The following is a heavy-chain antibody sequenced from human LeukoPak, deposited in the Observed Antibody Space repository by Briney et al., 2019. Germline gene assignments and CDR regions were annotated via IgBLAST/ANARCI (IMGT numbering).Heavy chain of an antibody. CDR1: GFTFSSYS. CDR2: ISSSSSYI. V-gene: IGHV3-21*01. Sequence: GGSLRLSCAASGFTFSSYSMNWVRQAPGKGLEWGSSISSSSSYIYYADSVKGRFTISRDNAKNSLYLQMNSLRAEDTAVYYCARVRSGILDAFDIWGQGTMVTVSS. J-gene: IGHJ3*02. D-gene: IGHD1-14*01. CDR3: ARVRSGILDAFDI.